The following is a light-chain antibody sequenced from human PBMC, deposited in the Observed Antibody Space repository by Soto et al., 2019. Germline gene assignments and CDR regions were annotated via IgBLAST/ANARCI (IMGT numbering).Light chain of an antibody. CDR1: QNIATH. V-gene: IGKV1-39*01. CDR2: AAS. CDR3: QQSSSTPRT. J-gene: IGKJ1*01. Sequence: IQMTQSPSSLSASVGDRVTITCRASQNIATHLSWYQQKSGKAPNLLIHAASSLQSGVPSRFSGSGSGTDFTLTISSLQPEDFATYYCQQSSSTPRTFGQGTKVEI.